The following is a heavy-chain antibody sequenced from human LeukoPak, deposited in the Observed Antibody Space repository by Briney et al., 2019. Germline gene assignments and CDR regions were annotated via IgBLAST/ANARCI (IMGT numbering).Heavy chain of an antibody. CDR3: ARGGHIVVVTALRNYYYMDV. CDR2: MNPNSGNT. V-gene: IGHV1-8*01. J-gene: IGHJ6*03. D-gene: IGHD2-21*02. Sequence: ASVKVSCKASGYTFTSYDINWVRQATGQGHEWMGWMNPNSGNTGYAQKFQERGTMIRDTSISTAYMQLSSLRSEDTALYYCARGGHIVVVTALRNYYYMDVWGKGTTVTISS. CDR1: GYTFTSYD.